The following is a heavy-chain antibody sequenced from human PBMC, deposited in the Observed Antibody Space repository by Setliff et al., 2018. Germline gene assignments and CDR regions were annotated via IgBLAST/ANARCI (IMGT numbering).Heavy chain of an antibody. Sequence: GGSLRLSCAASGFTFSSYAMSWVRQAPGKGLEWVSAISGSGGSTYYADSVKGRFTISRDNSKNTLYLQMNSLRAEDTAVYYCARDWNAGSGSYDYYYGMDVWGQGTTVTVSS. CDR3: ARDWNAGSGSYDYYYGMDV. CDR1: GFTFSSYA. J-gene: IGHJ6*02. CDR2: ISGSGGST. D-gene: IGHD1-26*01. V-gene: IGHV3-23*01.